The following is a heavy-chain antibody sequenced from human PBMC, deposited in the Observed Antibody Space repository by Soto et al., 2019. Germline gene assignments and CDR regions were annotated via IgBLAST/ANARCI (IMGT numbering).Heavy chain of an antibody. CDR2: MYYSGST. Sequence: PSETLSLTCTVSGGSISSRSYYWGWIRQPPGKGLEWIGSMYYSGSTYYNPSLKSRVTISVDTSKNQFSLKLSSVTAADTAVYYCARYAVAGTLDYYYGMDVWGQGTTVTVSS. CDR1: GGSISSRSYY. D-gene: IGHD6-19*01. CDR3: ARYAVAGTLDYYYGMDV. J-gene: IGHJ6*02. V-gene: IGHV4-39*01.